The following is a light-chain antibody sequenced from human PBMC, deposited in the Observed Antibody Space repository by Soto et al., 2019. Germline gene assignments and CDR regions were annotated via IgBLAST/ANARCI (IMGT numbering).Light chain of an antibody. Sequence: EIVLTQSPVNLSLSPGERATLSCRASQSVATFLAWYQQKPGQAPRLLIFDASNRAPGIPDRFNGSGSGKALTLTITRLEPEDFAVYYCHQRSNWPLTVGGGTKVEV. CDR3: HQRSNWPLT. J-gene: IGKJ4*01. CDR2: DAS. V-gene: IGKV3-11*01. CDR1: QSVATF.